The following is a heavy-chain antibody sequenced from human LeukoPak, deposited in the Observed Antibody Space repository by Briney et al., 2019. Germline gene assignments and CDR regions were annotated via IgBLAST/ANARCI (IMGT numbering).Heavy chain of an antibody. Sequence: GGSLRLSCAASGFTFSSYAMSWVRQAPGKGLEWVSTISDSGSSTYYTDSVKGRFTFSRDNSKNTLHLQMNSLRAEDTAIYYCTKDHGFYSSGWHPLFDHWGQGTLVTVTP. J-gene: IGHJ4*02. CDR2: ISDSGSST. CDR1: GFTFSSYA. D-gene: IGHD6-19*01. V-gene: IGHV3-23*01. CDR3: TKDHGFYSSGWHPLFDH.